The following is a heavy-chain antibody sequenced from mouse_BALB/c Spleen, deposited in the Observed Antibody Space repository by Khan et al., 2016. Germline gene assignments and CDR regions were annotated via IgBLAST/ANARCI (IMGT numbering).Heavy chain of an antibody. V-gene: IGHV2-6-7*01. Sequence: QLQLEESGPGLVAPSQSLSITCTVSGFSITGFAVNWVRQPPGKGLEWLGVIWGDGSTDYDSALKSRLSISKDDSKSQVFLKMNSLQTDDTARYYGASYYDYDGGFAYWGQGTLVTVSA. CDR3: ASYYDYDGGFAY. D-gene: IGHD2-4*01. CDR2: IWGDGST. CDR1: GFSITGFA. J-gene: IGHJ3*01.